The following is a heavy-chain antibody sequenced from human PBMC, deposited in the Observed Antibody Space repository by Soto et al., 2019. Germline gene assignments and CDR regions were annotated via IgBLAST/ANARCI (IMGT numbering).Heavy chain of an antibody. V-gene: IGHV4-39*01. CDR1: GGSISSSSYY. Sequence: NPSETLSLTCTVSGGSISSSSYYWGWIRQPPGKGLEWIGSIYYSGSTYYNPSLKSRVTISVDTSKNQFSLKLSSVTAADTAVYYCARPIPSSGYSAKSGYYSDYWGQGTLVTVSS. CDR3: ARPIPSSGYSAKSGYYSDY. D-gene: IGHD3-22*01. CDR2: IYYSGST. J-gene: IGHJ4*02.